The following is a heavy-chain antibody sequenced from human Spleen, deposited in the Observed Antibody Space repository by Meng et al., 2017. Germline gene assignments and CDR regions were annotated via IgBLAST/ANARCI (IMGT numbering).Heavy chain of an antibody. CDR3: ARVEIYGSGSSYGMDV. D-gene: IGHD3-10*01. Sequence: SETLSLTCAVYGGSFSGYYWSWIRQPPGKGLEWIGEINHSGSTNYNPSLKSRVTISVDTSKNQFSLKLSSVTAADTAVYYCARVEIYGSGSSYGMDVWGQGTMVTVSS. CDR2: INHSGST. V-gene: IGHV4-34*01. J-gene: IGHJ6*02. CDR1: GGSFSGYY.